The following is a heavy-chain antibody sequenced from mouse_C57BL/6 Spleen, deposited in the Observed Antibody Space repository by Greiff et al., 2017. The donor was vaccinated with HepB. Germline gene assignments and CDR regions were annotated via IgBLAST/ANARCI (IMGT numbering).Heavy chain of an antibody. D-gene: IGHD1-1*01. V-gene: IGHV1-80*01. CDR1: GYAFSSYW. Sequence: VQLQQSGAELVKPGASVKISCKASGYAFSSYWMNWVKQRPGKGLEWIGQIYPGDGDTNYNGKFKGKATLTADKSSSTAYMQLSSLTSEDSAVYFCARADYGSSYVHFDVWGTGTTVTVSS. CDR3: ARADYGSSYVHFDV. J-gene: IGHJ1*03. CDR2: IYPGDGDT.